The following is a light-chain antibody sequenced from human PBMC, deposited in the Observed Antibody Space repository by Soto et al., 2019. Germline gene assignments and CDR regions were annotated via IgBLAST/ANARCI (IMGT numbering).Light chain of an antibody. CDR2: GAS. CDR1: QSVSSSY. V-gene: IGKV3-20*01. J-gene: IGKJ5*01. CDR3: QQYGISWT. Sequence: EIVLTQSPGTLSLSPGERATLSCRASQSVSSSYLAWYQHKPGQAPRLLIYGASSRATGIPDRFSGSGSGTDFTLTISRLEPEDFAVYYCQQYGISWTFGQGTRLEI.